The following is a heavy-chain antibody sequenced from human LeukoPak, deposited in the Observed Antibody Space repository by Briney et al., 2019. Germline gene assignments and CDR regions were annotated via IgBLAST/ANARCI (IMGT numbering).Heavy chain of an antibody. V-gene: IGHV3-48*01. Sequence: PGGSLRLSCAASGFTFSDYSMNWVRQSPGKGLEWVSYIISRGTTIYYADSVKGRFTISRDNAKNSLYLQMNSLRAEDTAVYYCARGRGYCSGGSCHYFDYWGQGTLVTVSS. CDR1: GFTFSDYS. J-gene: IGHJ4*02. D-gene: IGHD2-15*01. CDR3: ARGRGYCSGGSCHYFDY. CDR2: IISRGTTI.